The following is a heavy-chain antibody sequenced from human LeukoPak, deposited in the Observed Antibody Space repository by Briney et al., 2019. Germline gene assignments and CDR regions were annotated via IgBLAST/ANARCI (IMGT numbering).Heavy chain of an antibody. D-gene: IGHD6-6*01. Sequence: SETLSLTCTVSGGSISSSSYYWGWIRQPPGKGLEWIGSIYYSGSTYYNPSLKSRVTISVDTSKNQFSLKLSSVTAADTAVYYCARVRAARSTPPSYYYYMDVWGKGTTVTVSS. CDR2: IYYSGST. CDR3: ARVRAARSTPPSYYYYMDV. CDR1: GGSISSSSYY. V-gene: IGHV4-39*07. J-gene: IGHJ6*03.